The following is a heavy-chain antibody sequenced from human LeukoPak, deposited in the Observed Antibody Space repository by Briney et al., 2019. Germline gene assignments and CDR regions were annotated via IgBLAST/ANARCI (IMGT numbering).Heavy chain of an antibody. CDR1: GYTFTGYY. V-gene: IGHV1-8*02. J-gene: IGHJ4*02. CDR3: AGIGDPFDY. CDR2: MNPNSGNT. Sequence: ASVKVSCKASGYTFTGYYMHWVRQAPGQGLEWMGWMNPNSGNTGYAQKFQGRVTMTRNTSISTAYMEPSSLRSEDTAVYYCAGIGDPFDYWGQGTLVTVSS. D-gene: IGHD2-21*01.